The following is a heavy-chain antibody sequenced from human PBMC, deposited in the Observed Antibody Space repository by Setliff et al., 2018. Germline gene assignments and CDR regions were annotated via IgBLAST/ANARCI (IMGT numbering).Heavy chain of an antibody. CDR2: MNPNSGNT. CDR1: GYTFTSYD. D-gene: IGHD3-3*01. Sequence: ASVKVSCKASGYTFTSYDINWVRQATGQGLEWMGWMNPNSGNTGYAQKFQGRVTVTRNTSISTAYMDLSSLRFEDTAVYYCARAQSWSGGPYYFDNWGQGTLVTVSS. V-gene: IGHV1-8*02. CDR3: ARAQSWSGGPYYFDN. J-gene: IGHJ4*02.